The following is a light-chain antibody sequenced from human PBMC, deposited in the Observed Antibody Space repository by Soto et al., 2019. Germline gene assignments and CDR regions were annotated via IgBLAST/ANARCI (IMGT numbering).Light chain of an antibody. CDR1: SSNIGSNT. V-gene: IGLV1-44*01. J-gene: IGLJ1*01. CDR2: SNN. Sequence: SVLTQPPSASVTPGQRVTISGSGSSSNIGSNTVNWYQQLPGTAPKLLIYSNNQRPSGVPDRFSGSKSGTSASLAISGLHSEDDPDYYCAAWDDSLNAYVFGTGTKVTVL. CDR3: AAWDDSLNAYV.